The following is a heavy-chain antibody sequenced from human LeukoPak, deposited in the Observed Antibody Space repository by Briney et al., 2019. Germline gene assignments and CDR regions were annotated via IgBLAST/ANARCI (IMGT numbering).Heavy chain of an antibody. CDR1: GGSFSGYY. CDR3: ARWLGYCSGGSCYPYIYGMDV. J-gene: IGHJ6*02. V-gene: IGHV4-34*01. D-gene: IGHD2-15*01. Sequence: SETLSLTCAVYGGSFSGYYWSWIRQPPGKGLEWIGEIDHSGSTNYNPSLKSRVTISGDTSKNQFSLKLSSVTAADTAVYYCARWLGYCSGGSCYPYIYGMDVWGQGTTVTVSS. CDR2: IDHSGST.